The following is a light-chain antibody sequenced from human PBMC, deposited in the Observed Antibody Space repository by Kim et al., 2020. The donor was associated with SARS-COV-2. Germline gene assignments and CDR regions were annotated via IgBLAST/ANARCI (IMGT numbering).Light chain of an antibody. Sequence: DIQMTQSPSSLSASVGDRVTITCRASQSISSHLNWYQQKPGKAPKLLIYAASSLQSGVSSRFSGTGSGTDFTLTISSLQPEDFATYYCQQSYSSPRGTFGGGTKLEI. CDR1: QSISSH. J-gene: IGKJ4*01. CDR2: AAS. V-gene: IGKV1-39*01. CDR3: QQSYSSPRGT.